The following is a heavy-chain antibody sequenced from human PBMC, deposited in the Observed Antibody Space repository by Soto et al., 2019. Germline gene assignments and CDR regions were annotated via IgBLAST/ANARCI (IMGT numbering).Heavy chain of an antibody. J-gene: IGHJ4*02. V-gene: IGHV4-31*03. CDR3: ARDASYGDSH. D-gene: IGHD4-17*01. Sequence: SETLSLTCTVSGGSISSGGYYWSWIRQHPGKGLEWIGYIYYSGSTYYNPSLKSRVTISVDTSKNQFSLKLSSVPAADTAVYYCARDASYGDSHWGQGTLVTVSS. CDR2: IYYSGST. CDR1: GGSISSGGYY.